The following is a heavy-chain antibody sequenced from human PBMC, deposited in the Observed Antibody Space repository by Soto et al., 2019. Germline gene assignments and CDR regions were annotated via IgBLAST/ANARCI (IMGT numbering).Heavy chain of an antibody. D-gene: IGHD3-16*02. Sequence: QVQLVQSEAEVKKPGASVKVSCKASGYTFISFGISWVRQAPGQGLEWMGWISAYNGNTYYAQKLQGRVTMTTDTSTSTAYMELRSLRSDDTAAYYCARDLDDYVWGSYPSPDVFDIWGQGTMVTVSS. CDR1: GYTFISFG. J-gene: IGHJ3*02. V-gene: IGHV1-18*01. CDR3: ARDLDDYVWGSYPSPDVFDI. CDR2: ISAYNGNT.